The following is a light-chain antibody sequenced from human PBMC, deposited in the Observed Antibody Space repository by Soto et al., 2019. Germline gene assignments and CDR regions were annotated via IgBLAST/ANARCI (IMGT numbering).Light chain of an antibody. V-gene: IGKV1-5*01. J-gene: IGKJ2*01. Sequence: DIQMTQSPSTLSASVGDRVTITCRASQSVSTWLAWYQQKPGKAPNRLIYDASKLQTGVPSRFSGSGSGTEFTLTISILQPDDFATYYCQQYDSSHSYTFGQGTKLEIK. CDR2: DAS. CDR3: QQYDSSHSYT. CDR1: QSVSTW.